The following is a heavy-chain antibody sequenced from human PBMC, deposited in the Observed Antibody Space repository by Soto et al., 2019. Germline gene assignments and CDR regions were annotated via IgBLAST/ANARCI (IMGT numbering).Heavy chain of an antibody. CDR2: ISYDGRSK. Sequence: QAQLVESGGGAVQPGRSLRLSCAAPGFIFNIYGMHWVRQAPGKGLEWVAVISYDGRSKYYADSAKGRFTVSRDNSNDTVYLQLNSLRAEDTAVYYCAKDTFAYCSGGSCLYYYGMDVWGQGTTVTVSS. CDR3: AKDTFAYCSGGSCLYYYGMDV. D-gene: IGHD2-15*01. J-gene: IGHJ6*02. V-gene: IGHV3-30*18. CDR1: GFIFNIYG.